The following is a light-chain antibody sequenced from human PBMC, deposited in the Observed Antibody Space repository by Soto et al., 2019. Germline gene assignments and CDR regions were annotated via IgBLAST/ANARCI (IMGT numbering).Light chain of an antibody. J-gene: IGKJ2*01. Sequence: DVVMTQSPLSLPVTLGQPASISCRSSQSLVHSDGNTYLNWFQQRPGQSPRRLIYKVSNRDSGVPDRFSGSVSATNFTLNISRVEAEDVGVYYCMPVTHFPPYTFGQGTKLEIK. CDR2: KVS. CDR1: QSLVHSDGNTY. V-gene: IGKV2-30*02. CDR3: MPVTHFPPYT.